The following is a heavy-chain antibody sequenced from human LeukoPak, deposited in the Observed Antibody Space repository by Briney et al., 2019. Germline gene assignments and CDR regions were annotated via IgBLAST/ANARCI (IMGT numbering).Heavy chain of an antibody. D-gene: IGHD3-22*01. CDR2: ISRNRNYI. CDR3: AKYDSSGYYFDY. CDR1: GFSFSLYS. V-gene: IGHV3-21*04. J-gene: IGHJ4*02. Sequence: PGGSLRLSCAASGFSFSLYSMNWVRQAPGKGLEWVSTISRNRNYIYYADSVKGRFTISRDNSENTLYLQMNSLRAEDTAVYYCAKYDSSGYYFDYWGQGTLVTVSS.